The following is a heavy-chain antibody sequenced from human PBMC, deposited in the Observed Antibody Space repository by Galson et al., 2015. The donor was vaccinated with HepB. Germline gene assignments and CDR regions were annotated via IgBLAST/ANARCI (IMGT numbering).Heavy chain of an antibody. V-gene: IGHV3-7*01. CDR1: GFIFNTYW. Sequence: SLRLSCAASGFIFNTYWMSWVRQAPGKGLEWVANIKQDGSEKHYVDSVKGRFTISRDNAKKSLYLQMNSLRAEDTAVYYCAREFGVTGTPFNDFWGQGILVTVSS. J-gene: IGHJ4*02. CDR2: IKQDGSEK. D-gene: IGHD1/OR15-1a*01. CDR3: AREFGVTGTPFNDF.